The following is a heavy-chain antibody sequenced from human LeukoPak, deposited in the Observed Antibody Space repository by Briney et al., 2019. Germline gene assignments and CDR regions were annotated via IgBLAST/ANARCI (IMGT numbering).Heavy chain of an antibody. J-gene: IGHJ4*02. CDR1: GGSISTYY. Sequence: SETLSLTCTVSGGSISTYYWSWIQQPPGKGLEWIGHIFSGGSTNYNPSLKSRVTISVDRSKNQFSLKLSSVTAADTAVYYCARDGDVGSGGYFDYWGQGTLVTVSS. CDR3: ARDGDVGSGGYFDY. V-gene: IGHV4-59*01. CDR2: IFSGGST. D-gene: IGHD7-27*01.